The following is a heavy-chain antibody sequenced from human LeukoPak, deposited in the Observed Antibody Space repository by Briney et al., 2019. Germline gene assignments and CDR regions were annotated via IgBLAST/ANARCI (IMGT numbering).Heavy chain of an antibody. CDR2: IRHDGSNK. J-gene: IGHJ4*02. CDR3: AKGVKHIVVLTAQHYFDY. V-gene: IGHV3-30*02. D-gene: IGHD2-21*02. CDR1: GFTLSSYA. Sequence: GGSLRLSCAASGFTLSSYAMSWVRQAPGKGLEWVTFIRHDGSNKYYADSVKGRFTISRDNSKNTLYLQMNTLRAEDTAVYYCAKGVKHIVVLTAQHYFDYWGQGTLVTVSS.